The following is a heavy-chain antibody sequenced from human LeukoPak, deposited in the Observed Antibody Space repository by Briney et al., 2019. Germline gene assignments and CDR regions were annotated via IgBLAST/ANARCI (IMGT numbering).Heavy chain of an antibody. Sequence: PGGSLRLSCAASAFTVSGNYMSWVRQAPGKGLEWVSAIYSAGNTYYADSVKGRFTISRDNSKNTLYLQMNGLRAEDTAVYSCARTTGTNRPLDYWGQGTLVTVSS. J-gene: IGHJ4*02. CDR3: ARTTGTNRPLDY. CDR1: AFTVSGNY. D-gene: IGHD7-27*01. CDR2: IYSAGNT. V-gene: IGHV3-53*01.